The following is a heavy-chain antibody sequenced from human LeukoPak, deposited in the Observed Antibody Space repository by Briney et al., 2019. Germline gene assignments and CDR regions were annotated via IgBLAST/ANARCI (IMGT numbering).Heavy chain of an antibody. D-gene: IGHD6-13*01. Sequence: SETLSLTCTVSGGSISSYYWSWIRQTPGKGLEWIGYIYYSGSTNYNPSLKSRVTISVDTSKNQFSLKLSSVTAADTAVYYCARTAAGTALYYFDCWGQGTLVTVSS. CDR1: GGSISSYY. V-gene: IGHV4-59*01. CDR2: IYYSGST. CDR3: ARTAAGTALYYFDC. J-gene: IGHJ4*02.